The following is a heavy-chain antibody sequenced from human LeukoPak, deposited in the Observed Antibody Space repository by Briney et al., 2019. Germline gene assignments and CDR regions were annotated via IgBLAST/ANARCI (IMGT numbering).Heavy chain of an antibody. CDR3: AKVMPPGRIRFYSYYMDV. J-gene: IGHJ6*03. CDR1: GGSISSGNYY. Sequence: PSQTLSLTCTVSGGSISSGNYYWSWIRQHPGKGLEWIGNICYSGSIYYNPSLKSRVTISVDTSKNQFSLKVRSVTAADTAVYYCAKVMPPGRIRFYSYYMDVWGKGTTVTVS. D-gene: IGHD2-15*01. CDR2: ICYSGSI. V-gene: IGHV4-31*03.